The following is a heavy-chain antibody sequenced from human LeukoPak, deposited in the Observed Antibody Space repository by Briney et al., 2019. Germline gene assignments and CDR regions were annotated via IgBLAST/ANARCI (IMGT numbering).Heavy chain of an antibody. D-gene: IGHD6-13*01. CDR3: ARISERSIAAAGDYYYYMDV. V-gene: IGHV4-38-2*02. Sequence: SETLSLTCTVSGYSISSGYYWGWIRQPPGKGLEWIGSIYHSGSTYYNPSLKSRVTISVDTSKNQFSLKLSSVTAADTAVYYCARISERSIAAAGDYYYYMDVWGKGTTVTVPS. CDR2: IYHSGST. J-gene: IGHJ6*03. CDR1: GYSISSGYY.